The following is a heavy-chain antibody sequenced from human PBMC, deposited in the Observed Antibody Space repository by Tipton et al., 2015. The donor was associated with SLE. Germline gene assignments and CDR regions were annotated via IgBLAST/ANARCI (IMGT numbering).Heavy chain of an antibody. CDR2: IIPIFGTA. CDR3: ARGELGIRTFDY. CDR1: GGTFSSYA. J-gene: IGHJ4*02. D-gene: IGHD7-27*01. Sequence: QVQLVQSGPEVKKPGSSVKVSCKASGGTFSSYAISWVRQAPGQGLEGMGGIIPIFGTANYAQKFQGRVTITTDESTSTAYMELSSLRSEDTAVYYCARGELGIRTFDYWGQGTLVTVSS. V-gene: IGHV1-69*01.